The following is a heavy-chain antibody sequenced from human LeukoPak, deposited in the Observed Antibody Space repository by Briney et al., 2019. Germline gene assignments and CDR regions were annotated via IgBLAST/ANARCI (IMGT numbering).Heavy chain of an antibody. J-gene: IGHJ5*02. Sequence: GGSLRLSCAASGFTFSSYAMSWVREAQGKGLEWGSASSGSGGSTYYADPVTGRFTISRDNSKNTLYLQMNRLRAEDTAVYYCAKVGSRMVRGVINWFDPWGQGTVVTVSS. V-gene: IGHV3-23*01. CDR1: GFTFSSYA. CDR3: AKVGSRMVRGVINWFDP. D-gene: IGHD3-10*01. CDR2: SSGSGGST.